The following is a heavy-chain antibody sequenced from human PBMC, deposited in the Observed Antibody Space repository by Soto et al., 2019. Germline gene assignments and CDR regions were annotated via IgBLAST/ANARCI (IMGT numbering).Heavy chain of an antibody. CDR3: ARAGGLLLPPPYYFDY. D-gene: IGHD1-26*01. J-gene: IGHJ4*02. CDR2: IIPIFGTA. V-gene: IGHV1-69*06. CDR1: GGTFSSYA. Sequence: GASVKVSRKASGGTFSSYAISWVRQAPGQGLEWMGGIIPIFGTANYAQKFQGRVTITADKSTSTAYMELSSLRSEDTAVYYCARAGGLLLPPPYYFDYWGQGTLVTVSS.